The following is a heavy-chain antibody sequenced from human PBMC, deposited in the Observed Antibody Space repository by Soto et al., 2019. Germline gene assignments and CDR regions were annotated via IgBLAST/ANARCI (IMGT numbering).Heavy chain of an antibody. CDR3: TRALNWEAH. V-gene: IGHV3-7*01. CDR2: INPDGSEK. CDR1: GFSFSNVW. J-gene: IGHJ4*02. Sequence: EVLLVESGGGLVQPGGSLRLSCAASGFSFSNVWMTWVRQAPGKGLECLACINPDGSEKYHVDSVKGRFTVSRDNAGNTVYVQMNSLRADDRAVYYCTRALNWEAHWGQGTLVTVSS. D-gene: IGHD7-27*01.